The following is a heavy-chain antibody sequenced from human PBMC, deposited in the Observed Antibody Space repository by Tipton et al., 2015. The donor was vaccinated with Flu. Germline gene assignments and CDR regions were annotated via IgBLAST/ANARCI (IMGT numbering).Heavy chain of an antibody. J-gene: IGHJ5*02. D-gene: IGHD6-6*01. CDR3: ARQALVRDLEHFKWIDP. CDR2: MYYSGTT. V-gene: IGHV4-39*01. Sequence: TLSLTCSVTGGSITSGGYYWGWIRQPPGKGLEWIGAMYYSGTTYYNPSLKNRVTISGDTSKNQFSLKLKSVTAADTAVYYCARQALVRDLEHFKWIDPWGQGTLATVSS. CDR1: GGSITSGGYY.